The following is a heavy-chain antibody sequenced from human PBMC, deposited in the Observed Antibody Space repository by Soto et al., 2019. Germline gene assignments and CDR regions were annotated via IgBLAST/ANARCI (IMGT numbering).Heavy chain of an antibody. D-gene: IGHD5-18*01. CDR2: MNPNSGNT. CDR1: GYTFTIYD. V-gene: IGHV1-8*01. Sequence: AAVKVSRTASGYTFTIYDINLLLQATVQGLEWMGWMNPNSGNTGYAQKFQGRVTMTRNTSISTAYMELSSLRSEDTAVYYCARGLKAAIYYYYGMDVWGQGTTVTVS. J-gene: IGHJ6*02. CDR3: ARGLKAAIYYYYGMDV.